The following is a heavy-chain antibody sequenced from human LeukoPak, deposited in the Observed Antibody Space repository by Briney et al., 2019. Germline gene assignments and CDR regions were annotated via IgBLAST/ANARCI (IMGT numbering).Heavy chain of an antibody. Sequence: GGSLKLSCAASRFTFSSSAMHWVRQASGKGLEWVGRIRSNASSYAYAYAASVRGRITISRDDSKNTAYLQMNSLKTEDTAVYFCTVMAWPNYWGQGTLVTVSS. D-gene: IGHD3-16*01. CDR3: TVMAWPNY. J-gene: IGHJ4*02. CDR1: RFTFSSSA. V-gene: IGHV3-73*01. CDR2: IRSNASSYAY.